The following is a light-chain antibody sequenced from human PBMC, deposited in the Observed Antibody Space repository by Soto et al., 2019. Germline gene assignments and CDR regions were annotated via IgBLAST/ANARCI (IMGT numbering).Light chain of an antibody. J-gene: IGKJ1*01. CDR3: LQLYHFSWT. V-gene: IGKV1-6*01. CDR1: QGIGND. Sequence: AIQLTQSPSSLSASVGDRVTISCRASQGIGNDLAWYQQKPGKAPRLLIFAASNLQSGVPSRFSGSGSGTDFTLTIRRLQPEDFETYYGLQLYHFSWTFGHGTKVDIK. CDR2: AAS.